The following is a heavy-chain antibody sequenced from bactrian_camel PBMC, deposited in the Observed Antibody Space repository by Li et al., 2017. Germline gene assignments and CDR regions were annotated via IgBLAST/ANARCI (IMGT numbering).Heavy chain of an antibody. CDR1: GFTFSNYW. V-gene: IGHV3S1*01. CDR2: TAEGGRT. J-gene: IGHJ4*01. Sequence: HVQLVESGGGLVQPGGSLTLSCIGSGFTFSNYWMYWVRQTPGKGLEWVSTTAEGGRTTYADSVKDRFTISRDNAKNTLYLQLDSLKSEDTAMYYCAGGAGTFSNYWGQGTQVTVS. CDR3: AGGAGTFSNY.